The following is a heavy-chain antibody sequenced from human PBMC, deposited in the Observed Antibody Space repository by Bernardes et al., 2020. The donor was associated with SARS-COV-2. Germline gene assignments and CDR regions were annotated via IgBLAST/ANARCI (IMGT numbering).Heavy chain of an antibody. V-gene: IGHV4-39*01. Sequence: SETLSLTCVVSGGSVSSSGYYWGWIRQAPGKGLEWLGNIYYNGNTYYNPSLRSRVTVSVDTSKNQFSLKLNSVTAADTAVYYCVRLGYGDYAAATRINAIDYCGLGTLVTVAS. CDR3: VRLGYGDYAAATRINAIDY. J-gene: IGHJ4*02. CDR1: GGSVSSSGYY. CDR2: IYYNGNT. D-gene: IGHD4-17*01.